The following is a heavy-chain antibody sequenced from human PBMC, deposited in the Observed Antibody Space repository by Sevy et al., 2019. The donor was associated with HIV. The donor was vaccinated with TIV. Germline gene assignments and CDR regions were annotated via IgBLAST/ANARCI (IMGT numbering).Heavy chain of an antibody. CDR2: FYNGDST. CDR3: AREAGSSSFDY. V-gene: IGHV3-53*01. D-gene: IGHD6-13*01. J-gene: IGHJ4*02. Sequence: GGSLRLSCAATGFTVTSNYMSWVRQGPGKGLGWVSGFYNGDSTQYADSGKGRFTISRDKSNNTMYLQMDSLRAEETAVYYCAREAGSSSFDYWGQGTLVTVSS. CDR1: GFTVTSNY.